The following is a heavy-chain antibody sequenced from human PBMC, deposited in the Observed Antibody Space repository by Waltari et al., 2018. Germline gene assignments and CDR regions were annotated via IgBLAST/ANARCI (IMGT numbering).Heavy chain of an antibody. D-gene: IGHD2-21*02. CDR3: AYGGNSGHYYYYMDV. CDR2: INAGNGNT. J-gene: IGHJ6*03. CDR1: GYTFTSYA. V-gene: IGHV1-3*01. Sequence: QVQLVQSGAEVKKPGASVKVSCKASGYTFTSYAMHWVRQAPGQRLEWMGWINAGNGNTKYSQKFQGRVTITRDTSASTAYMELSSLRSEDTAVYYCAYGGNSGHYYYYMDVWGKGTTVTVSS.